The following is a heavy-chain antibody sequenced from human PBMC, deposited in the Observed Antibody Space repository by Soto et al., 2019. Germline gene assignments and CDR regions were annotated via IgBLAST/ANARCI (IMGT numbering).Heavy chain of an antibody. CDR1: GSTFSNDW. CDR3: ARDQSYSLDV. J-gene: IGHJ6*02. CDR2: INSDGSST. V-gene: IGHV3-74*01. Sequence: EVQLVESGGGLRQPGGSLRLSCAVSGSTFSNDWMHWVRQAPGKGLVWVSHINSDGSSTNYADFVKGRFTIARDNAKNTVYLQMNSLRAEDTAVYYCARDQSYSLDVWGQGTTVTVSS.